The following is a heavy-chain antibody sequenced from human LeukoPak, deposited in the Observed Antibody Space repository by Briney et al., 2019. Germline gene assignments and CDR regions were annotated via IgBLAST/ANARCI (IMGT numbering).Heavy chain of an antibody. CDR2: TSYDGSNR. CDR3: AKKGSDGMDV. CDR1: GFTSSTYG. J-gene: IGHJ6*02. V-gene: IGHV3-30*18. D-gene: IGHD1-26*01. Sequence: GGSLRLSCEASGFTSSTYGMHWVRQAPGKGLEWVAGTSYDGSNRVYTDSVKGRFTISRDNSKNTLYLQMNSLRPEDTAVYYCAKKGSDGMDVWGQGTTVTVSS.